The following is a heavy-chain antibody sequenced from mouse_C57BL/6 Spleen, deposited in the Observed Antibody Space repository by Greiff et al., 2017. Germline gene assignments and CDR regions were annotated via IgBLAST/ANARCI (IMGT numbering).Heavy chain of an antibody. V-gene: IGHV1-82*01. CDR2: IYPGDGDT. CDR1: GYAFSSSW. Sequence: VQRVESGPELVKPGASVKISCKASGYAFSSSWMNWVKQRPGKGLEWIGRIYPGDGDTNYNGKFKGKATLTADKSSSTAYMQLSSLTSEDSAVYFCARSPGTVYAMDYWGQGTSVTVSS. CDR3: ARSPGTVYAMDY. D-gene: IGHD4-1*01. J-gene: IGHJ4*01.